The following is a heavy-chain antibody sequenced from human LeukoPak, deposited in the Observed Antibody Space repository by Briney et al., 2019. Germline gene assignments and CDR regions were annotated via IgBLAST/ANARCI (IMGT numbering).Heavy chain of an antibody. CDR3: AGHARGSYLVY. Sequence: GGSLRLSCAASGFTFSSYAMSWVRQAPGKGLEWVSAISGSGGSTYYADSVKGRFTTSRDNARNSLSLQMNSLRAEDTAMYYCAGHARGSYLVYWGQGILVTVST. CDR1: GFTFSSYA. V-gene: IGHV3-23*01. D-gene: IGHD6-6*01. CDR2: ISGSGGST. J-gene: IGHJ4*02.